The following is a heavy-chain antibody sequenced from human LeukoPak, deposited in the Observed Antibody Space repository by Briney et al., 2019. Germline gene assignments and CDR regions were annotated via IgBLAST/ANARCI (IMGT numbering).Heavy chain of an antibody. D-gene: IGHD3-10*01. J-gene: IGHJ4*02. CDR3: ARDAYYYGSESYFFDY. Sequence: SETLSLTCTVSGGSISNYYWSWIRQPPGKGLEWIGYIYYSGSTNYNPSLKSRVTISVDTSKNQFSLKLSSVTAADTAVYYCARDAYYYGSESYFFDYWGQGTLVTVSS. V-gene: IGHV4-59*01. CDR1: GGSISNYY. CDR2: IYYSGST.